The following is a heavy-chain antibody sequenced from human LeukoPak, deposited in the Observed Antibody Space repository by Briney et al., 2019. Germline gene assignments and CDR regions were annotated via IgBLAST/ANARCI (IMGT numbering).Heavy chain of an antibody. V-gene: IGHV3-21*01. CDR1: GFTFNTYT. J-gene: IGHJ4*02. CDR3: ARALSYYYDSSGYYSY. D-gene: IGHD3-22*01. CDR2: ITASSTAI. Sequence: PGGSLSLSCAASGFTFNTYTMNWVRQAPGKGLEWVSSITASSTAIYSADSVKGRFTISRDNAKNSLYLQMNSLRAEDTAVYYCARALSYYYDSSGYYSYWGQGTLVTVSS.